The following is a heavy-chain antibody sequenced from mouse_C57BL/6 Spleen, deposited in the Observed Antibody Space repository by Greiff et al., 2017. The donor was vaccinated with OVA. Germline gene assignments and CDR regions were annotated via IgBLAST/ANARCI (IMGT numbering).Heavy chain of an antibody. J-gene: IGHJ4*01. Sequence: QVQLKQSGAELVRPGTSVKVSCKASGYAFTNYLIEWVKQRPGQGLEWIGVINPGSGGTNYNEKFKGKATLTADKSSSTAYMQLSSLTSEDSAVYCCARGYGSSYEDYAMDYWGQGTSVTVSS. D-gene: IGHD1-1*01. V-gene: IGHV1-54*01. CDR2: INPGSGGT. CDR3: ARGYGSSYEDYAMDY. CDR1: GYAFTNYL.